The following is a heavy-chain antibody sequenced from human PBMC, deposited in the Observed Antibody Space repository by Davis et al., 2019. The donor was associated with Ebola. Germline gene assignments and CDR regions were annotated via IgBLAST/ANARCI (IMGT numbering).Heavy chain of an antibody. V-gene: IGHV1-18*04. Sequence: SVKVSCKASGYTFTSYGITWLRQAPGQGLEGMGWINPHNGNTNYAQNVQGRVTMTTDTSTSTAYMEVGILRSDDTAVYYCARAQFPTTSDHWGQGTLVTVSS. CDR2: INPHNGNT. CDR1: GYTFTSYG. J-gene: IGHJ4*02. D-gene: IGHD1-1*01. CDR3: ARAQFPTTSDH.